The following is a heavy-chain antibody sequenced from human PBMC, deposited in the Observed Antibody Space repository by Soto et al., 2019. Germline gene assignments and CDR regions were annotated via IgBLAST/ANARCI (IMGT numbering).Heavy chain of an antibody. D-gene: IGHD3-3*01. CDR3: AKDLYDFWSGYPPDNWFYP. CDR2: ISYDGSNK. J-gene: IGHJ5*02. V-gene: IGHV3-30*18. CDR1: GFTFSSYG. Sequence: QVQLVESGGGVVQPGRSLRLSCAASGFTFSSYGMHWVRQAPGKGLAWVAVISYDGSNKYYADCVKGRFTISRDNSNNTLYLQMKSLRAEDTAVYYCAKDLYDFWSGYPPDNWFYPWGQGTLGTVSS.